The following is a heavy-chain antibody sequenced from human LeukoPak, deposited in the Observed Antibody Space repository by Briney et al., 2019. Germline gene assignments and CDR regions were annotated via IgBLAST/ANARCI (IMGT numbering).Heavy chain of an antibody. V-gene: IGHV1-69*05. Sequence: SVKVSCKASGGTFSSYAISWVRQAPGQGLEWMGRIIPIFGTANYAQKFQGRVTITTDESTSTAYMELSSLRSEDTAVYYCAREKYDSSGSVMRGFDYWGQGTLVTVSS. D-gene: IGHD3-22*01. CDR3: AREKYDSSGSVMRGFDY. CDR2: IIPIFGTA. J-gene: IGHJ4*02. CDR1: GGTFSSYA.